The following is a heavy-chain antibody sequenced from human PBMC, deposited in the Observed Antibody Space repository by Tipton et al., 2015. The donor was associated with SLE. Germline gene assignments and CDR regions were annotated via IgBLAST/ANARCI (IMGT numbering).Heavy chain of an antibody. V-gene: IGHV4-34*01. Sequence: TLSLTCAVYGGSFSGYYWSRIRQPPGKGLEWIGEINHSGSTNYNPSLKSRVTISVDTSKNQFSLKLSSVTAADTAVYYCARDLFYDSSGYPSPWGQGTLVTVSS. CDR1: GGSFSGYY. D-gene: IGHD3-22*01. CDR3: ARDLFYDSSGYPSP. J-gene: IGHJ5*02. CDR2: INHSGST.